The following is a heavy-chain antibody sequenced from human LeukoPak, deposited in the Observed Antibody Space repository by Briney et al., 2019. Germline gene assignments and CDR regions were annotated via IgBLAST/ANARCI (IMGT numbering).Heavy chain of an antibody. V-gene: IGHV1-8*01. J-gene: IGHJ6*02. Sequence: ASVKVSCKASGYTFTSYDINWVRQATGQGLEWMGWMNPNSGNTGYAQKFQGRVTMTRNTSISTAYMELSSLRSEATAVYYCAREASGSYFLVGQSGMDVWGQGTTVTVSS. D-gene: IGHD1-26*01. CDR1: GYTFTSYD. CDR2: MNPNSGNT. CDR3: AREASGSYFLVGQSGMDV.